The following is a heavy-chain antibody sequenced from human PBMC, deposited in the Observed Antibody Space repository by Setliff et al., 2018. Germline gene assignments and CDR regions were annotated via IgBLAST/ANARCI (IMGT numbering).Heavy chain of an antibody. J-gene: IGHJ3*02. D-gene: IGHD3-3*01. CDR3: ARDRYYNSWSGTSITAPHDAFDI. CDR1: GGTFSTYA. Sequence: SVKVSCKASGGTFSTYAIDWVRQAPGQGLEWMGGIIPMFGTTNYARKFRGRVTMTRDTSTSTVYMEVSSLRSEDTAVYYCARDRYYNSWSGTSITAPHDAFDIWGQGTMVTVSS. CDR2: IIPMFGTT. V-gene: IGHV1-69*05.